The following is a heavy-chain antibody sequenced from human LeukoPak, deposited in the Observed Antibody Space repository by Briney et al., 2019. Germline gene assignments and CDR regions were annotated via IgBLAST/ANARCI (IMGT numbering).Heavy chain of an antibody. Sequence: GGSLRLSCAASGFTFSSYAMHWVRQAPGKGLEWVAVISYDGSNKYYADSVKGRFTISRDNSKNTLYLQMNSLRAEDTAVYYCAKDRGRGSFDYWGQGTLVTVSS. CDR1: GFTFSSYA. CDR3: AKDRGRGSFDY. D-gene: IGHD2-15*01. CDR2: ISYDGSNK. V-gene: IGHV3-30-3*01. J-gene: IGHJ4*02.